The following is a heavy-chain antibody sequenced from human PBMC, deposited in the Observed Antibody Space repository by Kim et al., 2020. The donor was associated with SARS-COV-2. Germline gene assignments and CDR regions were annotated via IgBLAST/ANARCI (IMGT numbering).Heavy chain of an antibody. V-gene: IGHV4-34*01. D-gene: IGHD6-19*01. CDR1: GGSFSGYY. CDR3: ARGTIAVAGRYNWFDP. Sequence: SETLSLTCAVYGGSFSGYYWSWIRQPPGKGLEWIGEINHSGSTNYNPSLKSRVTISVDTSKNQFSLKLSSVTAADTAVYYCARGTIAVAGRYNWFDPWG. J-gene: IGHJ5*02. CDR2: INHSGST.